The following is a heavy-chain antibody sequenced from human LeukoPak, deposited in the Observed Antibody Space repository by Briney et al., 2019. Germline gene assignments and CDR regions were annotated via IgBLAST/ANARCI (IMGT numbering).Heavy chain of an antibody. CDR1: GGSISSSGYY. CDR2: IYYSGST. V-gene: IGHV4-39*07. CDR3: ARLRSPYSSGWSRGFDY. Sequence: PSETLSLXCTVSGGSISSSGYYWGWIRQPPGKGLEWIASIYYSGSTYYNPSLKSRVTISVDTSKNQFSLKLSSVTAADTAVYYCARLRSPYSSGWSRGFDYWGQGTLVTVSS. J-gene: IGHJ4*02. D-gene: IGHD6-19*01.